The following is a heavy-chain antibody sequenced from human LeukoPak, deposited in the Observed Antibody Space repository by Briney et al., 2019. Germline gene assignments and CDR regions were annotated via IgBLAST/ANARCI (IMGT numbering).Heavy chain of an antibody. V-gene: IGHV1-8*01. D-gene: IGHD6-13*01. CDR1: GYTFTSYD. CDR2: MDPNSGNT. J-gene: IGHJ4*02. CDR3: ARGSSSSSFYYFDY. Sequence: ASVKVSCKASGYTFTSYDINWVRQATGQGLEWMGWMDPNSGNTGYAQKFQGRVTMTRNTSISTAYMELSSLRSEDTAVHYCARGSSSSSFYYFDYWGQGTLVTVSS.